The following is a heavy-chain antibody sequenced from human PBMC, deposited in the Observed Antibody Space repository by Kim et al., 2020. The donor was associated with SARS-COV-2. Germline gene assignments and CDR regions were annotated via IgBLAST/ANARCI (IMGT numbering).Heavy chain of an antibody. CDR2: ISYDGSNK. CDR3: TYGSGSYGFDAFDI. J-gene: IGHJ3*02. CDR1: GFTFSSYG. Sequence: GGSLRLSCAASGFTFSSYGMHWVRQAPGKGLEWVAVISYDGSNKYYADSVKGRFTISRDNSKNTLYLQMNSLRAEDTAVYYCTYGSGSYGFDAFDIWGQGTMVTVSS. D-gene: IGHD3-10*01. V-gene: IGHV3-30*03.